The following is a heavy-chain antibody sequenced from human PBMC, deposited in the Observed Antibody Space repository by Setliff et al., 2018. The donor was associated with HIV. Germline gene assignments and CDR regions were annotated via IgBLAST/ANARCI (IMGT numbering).Heavy chain of an antibody. Sequence: ASVKVSCKASGYTFSDYEIHWLRQAPGQGPEWVGWLNTVHGGAYYSQRFQGRISVTRDTSINTVYMELSSLKSDDTAIYYCARDSTEGSCWSGGGWSDPWGQGTLVTVSS. CDR3: ARDSTEGSCWSGGGWSDP. CDR1: GYTFSDYE. V-gene: IGHV1-2*02. D-gene: IGHD6-19*01. CDR2: LNTVHGGA. J-gene: IGHJ5*02.